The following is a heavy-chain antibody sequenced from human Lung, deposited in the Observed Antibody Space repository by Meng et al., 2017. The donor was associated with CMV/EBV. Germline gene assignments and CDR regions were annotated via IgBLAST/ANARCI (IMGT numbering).Heavy chain of an antibody. Sequence: QDQMVLYGAELKNPRASVKASCKASGYTFTSYAMNWVRQDPGQGLEWMGWINTNTGNPTYAQAFTGRFVFSLDTSVSTAYLQISSLKAADTAVYYCARLYCSGGSCYTIDYWGQGTLVTVSS. V-gene: IGHV7-4-1*02. CDR2: INTNTGNP. CDR3: ARLYCSGGSCYTIDY. D-gene: IGHD2-15*01. CDR1: GYTFTSYA. J-gene: IGHJ4*02.